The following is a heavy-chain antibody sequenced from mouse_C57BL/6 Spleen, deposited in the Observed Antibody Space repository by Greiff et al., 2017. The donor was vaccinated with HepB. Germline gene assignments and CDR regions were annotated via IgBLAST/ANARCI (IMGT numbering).Heavy chain of an antibody. Sequence: VKLQQPGAELVKPGASVKLSCKASGYTFTSYWMQWVKQRPGQGLEWIGEIDPSDSYTNYNQKFKGKATLTVDTSSSTAYMQLSSLTSEDSAVYYCARSTVFAYWGQGTLVTVSA. CDR2: IDPSDSYT. J-gene: IGHJ3*01. CDR1: GYTFTSYW. V-gene: IGHV1-50*01. D-gene: IGHD2-1*01. CDR3: ARSTVFAY.